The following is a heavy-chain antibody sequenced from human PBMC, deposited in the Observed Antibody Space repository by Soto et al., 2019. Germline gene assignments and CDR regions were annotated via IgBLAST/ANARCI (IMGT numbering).Heavy chain of an antibody. Sequence: QVQLVQSGAEVKKPGSSVKVSCKASGGIFSTYAISWLRQAPGQGLERMGGIIPLFGTPNYAQRFQCRVTITADASTRTASMELSRLRSEDTAVYYCARDRDDYGSGNYYNRIDFWGQGTLVTVSS. CDR2: IIPLFGTP. CDR3: ARDRDDYGSGNYYNRIDF. J-gene: IGHJ4*02. V-gene: IGHV1-69*01. D-gene: IGHD3-10*01. CDR1: GGIFSTYA.